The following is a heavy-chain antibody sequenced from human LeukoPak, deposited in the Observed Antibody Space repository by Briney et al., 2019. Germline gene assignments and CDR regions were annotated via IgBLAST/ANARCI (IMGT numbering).Heavy chain of an antibody. CDR3: AKDNGIIAARRGAVDY. Sequence: GGSLRLSCAASGFTFSSYAMSWVRQAPGKGLEWVSAISGSGGSTYYADSVKGRFTISRDNSKNTLCLQMNSLRAEDTAVYYCAKDNGIIAARRGAVDYWGQGTLVTVSS. D-gene: IGHD6-6*01. J-gene: IGHJ4*02. CDR1: GFTFSSYA. V-gene: IGHV3-23*01. CDR2: ISGSGGST.